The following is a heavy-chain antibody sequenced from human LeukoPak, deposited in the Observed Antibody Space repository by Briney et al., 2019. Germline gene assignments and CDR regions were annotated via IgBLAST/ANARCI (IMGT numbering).Heavy chain of an antibody. CDR2: IYTSGST. J-gene: IGHJ4*02. CDR3: ARENGMITFGGVIATFDY. D-gene: IGHD3-16*02. CDR1: GGSISSGSYY. Sequence: IPSQTLSLXCTVSGGSISSGSYYWSWIRQPAGKGPEWIGRIYTSGSTNYNPSLKSRVTISVDTSKNQFSLKLSSVTAADTAVYYCARENGMITFGGVIATFDYWGQGTLVTVSS. V-gene: IGHV4-61*02.